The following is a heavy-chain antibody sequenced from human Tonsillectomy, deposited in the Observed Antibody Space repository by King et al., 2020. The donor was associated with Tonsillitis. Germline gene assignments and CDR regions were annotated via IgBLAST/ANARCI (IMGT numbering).Heavy chain of an antibody. J-gene: IGHJ4*02. CDR1: GFTLSSSS. V-gene: IGHV3-48*01. D-gene: IGHD2-2*01. CDR3: VRDPPNLHGPTPAPY. CDR2: ISGGVSDI. Sequence: QLVQSGGGLVQPGGSLRLSCAASGFTLSSSSLKWVRQAPGKGLEWISYISGGVSDINYADSVKGRFTISRDNARNFLFLQMHSLRADDTAIYYCVRDPPNLHGPTPAPYWGQGTLVTVSS.